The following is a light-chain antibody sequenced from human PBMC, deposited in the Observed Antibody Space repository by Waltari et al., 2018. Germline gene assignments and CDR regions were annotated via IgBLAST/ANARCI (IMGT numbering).Light chain of an antibody. V-gene: IGLV3-21*02. CDR3: QVWDTGSDHPVI. CDR1: TIGTKT. J-gene: IGLJ2*01. Sequence: SYVLTQPPSVSVAPGQTARLTCGGDTIGTKTMHWYQQRPGQAPVLVVYDNSDRPSGSPVRFSGYNSGNTATLTSSRVEAEDEADFYCQVWDTGSDHPVIVGGGTKLTVL. CDR2: DNS.